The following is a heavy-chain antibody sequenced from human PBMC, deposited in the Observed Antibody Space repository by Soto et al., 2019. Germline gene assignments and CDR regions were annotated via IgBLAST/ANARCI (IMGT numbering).Heavy chain of an antibody. Sequence: GGSLRLSCAASGFTFSNYWMSWVRQAPGKGLAWVANIKQDGSEKYYVDSVKGRFTISRDNAKNSLYLQMNSLRAEDTAVFYCARDPGTSGPGYFDYWGPGTLVTVSS. D-gene: IGHD3-10*01. V-gene: IGHV3-7*03. J-gene: IGHJ4*02. CDR1: GFTFSNYW. CDR2: IKQDGSEK. CDR3: ARDPGTSGPGYFDY.